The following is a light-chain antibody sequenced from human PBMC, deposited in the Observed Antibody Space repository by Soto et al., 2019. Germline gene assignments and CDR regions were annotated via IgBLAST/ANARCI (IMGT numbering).Light chain of an antibody. J-gene: IGKJ4*01. CDR2: GAS. Sequence: EVVMTQSPATLSVSPGERATLSCRASQSIGNNLAWYQQKPGQAPRLLIYGASTTATGVPARFSGSGSGTEFTLTIGSLQSEDFAVDFCQQYNDWRFLTFGGVTRVEIK. CDR1: QSIGNN. CDR3: QQYNDWRFLT. V-gene: IGKV3-15*01.